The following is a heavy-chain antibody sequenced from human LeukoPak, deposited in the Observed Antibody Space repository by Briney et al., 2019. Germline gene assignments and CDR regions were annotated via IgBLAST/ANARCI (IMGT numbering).Heavy chain of an antibody. CDR1: GGSISSYY. V-gene: IGHV4-59*01. D-gene: IGHD3-10*01. J-gene: IGHJ5*02. Sequence: PSETLSLTCTVSGGSISSYYWSWIRQPPGKGLEWIGYIYYSGSTNYNPSLKSRVTISVDTSKNQFSLKLSSVTAADTAVYYCARDGSGRDWFDPWGQGTLVTVSS. CDR2: IYYSGST. CDR3: ARDGSGRDWFDP.